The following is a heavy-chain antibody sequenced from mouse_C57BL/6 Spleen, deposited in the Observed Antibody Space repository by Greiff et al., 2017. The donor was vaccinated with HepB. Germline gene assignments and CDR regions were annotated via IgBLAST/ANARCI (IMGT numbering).Heavy chain of an antibody. D-gene: IGHD1-1*01. Sequence: QVQLKQSGAELVKPGASVKLSCKASGYTFTEYTIHWVKQRSGQGLEWIGWFYPGSGSIKYNENFKDKATLTADKSSSIVYMVLSRLTSEDTAVYFCARHGLLRYYYFDYWGQGTTLTVSS. J-gene: IGHJ2*01. CDR1: GYTFTEYT. CDR2: FYPGSGSI. CDR3: ARHGLLRYYYFDY. V-gene: IGHV1-62-2*01.